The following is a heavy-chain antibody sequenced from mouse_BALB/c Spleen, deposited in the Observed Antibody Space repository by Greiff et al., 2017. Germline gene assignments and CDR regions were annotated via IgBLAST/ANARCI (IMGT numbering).Heavy chain of an antibody. D-gene: IGHD1-1*01. V-gene: IGHV3-1*02. CDR1: GYSITSGYS. J-gene: IGHJ4*01. Sequence: EVKLQESGPDLVKPSQSLSLTCTVTGYSITSGYSWHWIRQFPGNKLEWMGYIHYSGSTNYNPSLKSRISITRDTSKNQFFLQLNSVTTEDTATYYCARSGYYGSTYYYAMDYWGQGTSVTVSS. CDR2: IHYSGST. CDR3: ARSGYYGSTYYYAMDY.